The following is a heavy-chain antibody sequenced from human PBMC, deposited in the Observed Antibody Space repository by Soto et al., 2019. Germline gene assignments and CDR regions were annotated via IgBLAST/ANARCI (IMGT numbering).Heavy chain of an antibody. CDR1: GGSISSGGYS. Sequence: QLQLQESGSGLVKPSQTLSLTCAVSGGSISSGGYSWSWIRQPPGKGLEWIGYIYHSGSTYYNPSLKSRGTISVDRSKNQFARKLSSVTAADTAVYDCARENKVLPGGYFDYWGQGTLVTVSS. J-gene: IGHJ4*02. CDR2: IYHSGST. V-gene: IGHV4-30-2*01. CDR3: ARENKVLPGGYFDY. D-gene: IGHD3-10*01.